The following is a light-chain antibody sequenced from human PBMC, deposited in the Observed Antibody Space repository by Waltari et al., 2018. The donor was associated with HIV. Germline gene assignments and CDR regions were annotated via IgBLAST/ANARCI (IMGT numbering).Light chain of an antibody. V-gene: IGLV3-1*01. CDR3: QAWDSSAGV. Sequence: SYELTQPPSVSVSTGQTASITCSGDHLGDKYACWYQQKPGQSPVLVIYQDSKRPSGIPERFSGSNSGNTATLTISGTQAMDEADYYCQAWDSSAGVFGGGTKLTVL. J-gene: IGLJ2*01. CDR2: QDS. CDR1: HLGDKY.